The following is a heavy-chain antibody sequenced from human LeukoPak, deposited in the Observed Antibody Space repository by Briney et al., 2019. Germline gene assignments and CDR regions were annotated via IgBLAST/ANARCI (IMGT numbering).Heavy chain of an antibody. CDR2: IGSSGSTV. CDR1: GFTFSSYS. D-gene: IGHD5-12*01. J-gene: IGHJ6*03. V-gene: IGHV3-48*04. Sequence: GGSLRLSCAASGFTFSSYSMNWVRQAPGKGVERVSYIGSSGSTVYYADSVKGRFTISRDNAKNSLYLQMNSLRAEETAVYYCARDGSGRYYYYMDVWGKGTTVTISS. CDR3: ARDGSGRYYYYMDV.